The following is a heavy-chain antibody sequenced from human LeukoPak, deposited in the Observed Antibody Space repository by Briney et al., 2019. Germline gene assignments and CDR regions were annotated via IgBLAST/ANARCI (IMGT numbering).Heavy chain of an antibody. CDR1: GYTFTDYY. CDR3: ARGLENSWYTTGALAAF. D-gene: IGHD6-13*01. V-gene: IGHV1-8*02. J-gene: IGHJ4*02. Sequence: ASVKVSCKTSGYTFTDYYILWVRQAPGQGLEWMGWMNPNSGNTVHAQKFQGRVAMTRNISITTAHLEISSLRSEDTAVYFCARGLENSWYTTGALAAFWGQGTLVTVSS. CDR2: MNPNSGNT.